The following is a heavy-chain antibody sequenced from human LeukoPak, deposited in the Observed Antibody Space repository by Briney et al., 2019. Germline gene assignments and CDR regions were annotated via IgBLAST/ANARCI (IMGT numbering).Heavy chain of an antibody. J-gene: IGHJ5*02. Sequence: ASVKVSCKASGYTFTGYYMHWVRQAPGQGLEWMGWINPNSGGTNYAQKFQGRVTMTRDTSISTAYMGLSRLRSDDTAVYYCARDPAADAGYSSSWYLGWFDPWGQGTLVTVSS. D-gene: IGHD6-13*01. CDR1: GYTFTGYY. V-gene: IGHV1-2*02. CDR3: ARDPAADAGYSSSWYLGWFDP. CDR2: INPNSGGT.